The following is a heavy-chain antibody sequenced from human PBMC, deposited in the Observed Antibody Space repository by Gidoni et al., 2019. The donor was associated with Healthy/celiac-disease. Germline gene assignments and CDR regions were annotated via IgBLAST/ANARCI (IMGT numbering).Heavy chain of an antibody. CDR2: ISYDGSNK. J-gene: IGHJ4*02. CDR1: GFTFSSYG. D-gene: IGHD1-26*01. CDR3: AKDLSGSYRLGGDY. Sequence: QVQLVESGGGVVQPGWSLRLSCAASGFTFSSYGMHWVRQAPGKGLEWVAVISYDGSNKYYADSVKGRFTISRDNSKNTLYLQMNSLRAEDTAVYYCAKDLSGSYRLGGDYWGQGTLVTVSS. V-gene: IGHV3-30*18.